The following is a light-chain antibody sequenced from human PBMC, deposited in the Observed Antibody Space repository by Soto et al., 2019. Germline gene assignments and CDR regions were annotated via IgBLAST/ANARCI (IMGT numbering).Light chain of an antibody. V-gene: IGKV3-20*01. CDR3: QQYASSPRT. CDR2: GAF. CDR1: QSVDKNY. J-gene: IGKJ4*01. Sequence: EIVLTQSPGTLSLSPGERATLSCRASQSVDKNYLAWYQHKPGQAPRLLMSGAFNRATGIPNRFSGSGSGTDFTLTISKLEPEDFVVYYCQQYASSPRTFGGGTKVEIK.